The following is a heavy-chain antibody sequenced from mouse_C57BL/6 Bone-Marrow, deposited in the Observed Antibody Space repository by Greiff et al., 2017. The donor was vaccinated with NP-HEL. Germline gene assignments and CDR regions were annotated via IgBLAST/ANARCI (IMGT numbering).Heavy chain of an antibody. V-gene: IGHV1-42*01. J-gene: IGHJ3*01. CDR2: INPSTGGT. CDR3: ARDSIGFAY. Sequence: EVKLLESGPELVKPGASVKISCKASGYSFTGYYMNWVKQSPEKSLEWIGEINPSTGGTTYNQKFKAKATLTVDKSSSTAYMQLKSLTSEDSAVYYCARDSIGFAYWGQGTLVTVSA. CDR1: GYSFTGYY.